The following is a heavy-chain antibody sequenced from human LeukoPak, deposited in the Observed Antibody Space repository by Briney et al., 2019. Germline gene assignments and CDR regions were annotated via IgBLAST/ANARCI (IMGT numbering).Heavy chain of an antibody. V-gene: IGHV3-7*01. D-gene: IGHD3-10*01. CDR1: GFIFTKYW. Sequence: PGGSLRLSCAASGFIFTKYWMSWVRQAPGEGREGVANIKNDESEKYYVGSVKGRFTISRDNAKNLVYLQMNSLRGEDTAVYYCARFGFSGTMDVWGQGTAVTVSS. CDR2: IKNDESEK. J-gene: IGHJ6*02. CDR3: ARFGFSGTMDV.